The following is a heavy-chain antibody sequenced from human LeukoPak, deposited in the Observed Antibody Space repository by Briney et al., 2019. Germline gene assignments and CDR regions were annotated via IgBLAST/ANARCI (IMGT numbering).Heavy chain of an antibody. D-gene: IGHD2-15*01. Sequence: GGSLRLSCAASGFTFGGYWMHWVRQGPEKGLELVSRIDNDGHGIIYADSVKGRFTTSRDNAKNTLYLQMNNLRAEDTALYYCAKGFSVRGRFDPWGQGTQVTVSS. V-gene: IGHV3-74*01. CDR1: GFTFGGYW. CDR3: AKGFSVRGRFDP. J-gene: IGHJ5*02. CDR2: IDNDGHGI.